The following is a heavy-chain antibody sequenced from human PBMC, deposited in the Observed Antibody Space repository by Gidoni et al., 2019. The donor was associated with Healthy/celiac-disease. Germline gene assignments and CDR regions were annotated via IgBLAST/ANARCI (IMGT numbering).Heavy chain of an antibody. V-gene: IGHV1-69*19. J-gene: IGHJ4*02. Sequence: EVKKPGSSVKVSCKASGGTFSSYAISWVRQAPGQGLEWMGGIIPIFGTANYAQKFQGRVTITADESTSTAYMALSSLRSEDTAVYYCATYDYVWGSYRQYFDYWGQGTLVTVSS. CDR3: ATYDYVWGSYRQYFDY. D-gene: IGHD3-16*02. CDR1: GGTFSSYA. CDR2: IIPIFGTA.